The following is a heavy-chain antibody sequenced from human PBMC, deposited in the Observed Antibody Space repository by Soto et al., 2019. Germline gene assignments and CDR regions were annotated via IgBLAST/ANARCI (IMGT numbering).Heavy chain of an antibody. D-gene: IGHD2-15*01. Sequence: GESLKISCKGSGYSFTSYWISWVRQMPGKGLEWMGRIDPSDSYTNYSPSFQGHVTISADKSISTAYLQWSSLKASDTAMYYCARSTYCSGGRCPGGMDVWGQGTTVTVSS. CDR2: IDPSDSYT. V-gene: IGHV5-10-1*01. J-gene: IGHJ6*02. CDR1: GYSFTSYW. CDR3: ARSTYCSGGRCPGGMDV.